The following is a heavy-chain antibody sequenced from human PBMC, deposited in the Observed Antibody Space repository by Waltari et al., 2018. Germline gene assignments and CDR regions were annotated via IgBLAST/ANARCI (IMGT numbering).Heavy chain of an antibody. D-gene: IGHD3-9*01. CDR2: INPNSGGT. V-gene: IGHV1-2*02. CDR1: GYTFTGYY. J-gene: IGHJ6*02. CDR3: ARGSQVLRYFDWYRYGMDV. Sequence: QVQLVQSGAEVKKPGASVKVSCKASGYTFTGYYMHWVRQAPGQGLEWMGWINPNSGGTNYAQKFQGRVTMTRDTSISTAYMELSRLRSDDTAVYYCARGSQVLRYFDWYRYGMDVWGQGTTVTVSS.